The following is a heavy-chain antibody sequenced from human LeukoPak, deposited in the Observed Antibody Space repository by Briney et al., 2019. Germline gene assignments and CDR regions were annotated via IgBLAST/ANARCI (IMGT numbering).Heavy chain of an antibody. Sequence: ASVKVSCKASGYTFTSHDINWVRQATGQGLEWMGWMNPNSGNTGYAQKFQGRVTMTRNTSISTAYMELSSLRSEDTAVYYCASLSRASYYYYGMDVWGQGTTVTVSS. CDR1: GYTFTSHD. CDR3: ASLSRASYYYYGMDV. D-gene: IGHD3-16*01. J-gene: IGHJ6*02. V-gene: IGHV1-8*01. CDR2: MNPNSGNT.